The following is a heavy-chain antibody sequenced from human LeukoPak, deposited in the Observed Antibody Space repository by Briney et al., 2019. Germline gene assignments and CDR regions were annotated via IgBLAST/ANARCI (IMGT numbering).Heavy chain of an antibody. CDR2: IYHSRST. CDR3: ARGTDYSGSYTGYFDS. V-gene: IGHV4-59*12. CDR1: GGSISSYY. Sequence: SETLSLTCTVSGGSISSYYWTWIRQPPGKGLEWIGYIYHSRSTYNNPSLKSRVTISVDRSKNQFSLKLRSVTAADTAVYYCARGTDYSGSYTGYFDSWGQGTLVAVSS. J-gene: IGHJ4*02. D-gene: IGHD1-26*01.